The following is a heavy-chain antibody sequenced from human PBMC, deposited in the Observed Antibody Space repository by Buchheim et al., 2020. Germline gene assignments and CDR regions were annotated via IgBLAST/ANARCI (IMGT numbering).Heavy chain of an antibody. D-gene: IGHD1-14*01. Sequence: EVQLVESGGGLVKPGGSLRLSCAASGFIFSSYSMNWVRQAPGKGLEWVSALTSSSNYIHYADSVKGRFTIARDKAKQSLYLQMNSLRVEDTAVYYCAGSGFDYWGQGTL. CDR3: AGSGFDY. CDR1: GFIFSSYS. J-gene: IGHJ4*02. CDR2: LTSSSNYI. V-gene: IGHV3-21*01.